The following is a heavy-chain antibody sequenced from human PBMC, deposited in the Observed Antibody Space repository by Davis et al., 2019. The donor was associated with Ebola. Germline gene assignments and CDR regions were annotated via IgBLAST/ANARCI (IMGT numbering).Heavy chain of an antibody. Sequence: ASVTVSCKTSGYTFAAYYIHWVRQAPGQGLEWMGSIKPSRGATDYAQRFQGRVTITRDTSTSTVYMELSSLTSDDTALYYCAGEQPETFNFDYWGQGTLVTAS. CDR2: IKPSRGAT. CDR3: AGEQPETFNFDY. J-gene: IGHJ4*02. D-gene: IGHD6-13*01. V-gene: IGHV1-46*01. CDR1: GYTFAAYY.